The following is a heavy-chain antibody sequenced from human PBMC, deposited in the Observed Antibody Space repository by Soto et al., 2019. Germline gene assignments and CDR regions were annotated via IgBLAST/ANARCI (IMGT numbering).Heavy chain of an antibody. CDR1: GFTFSGSA. D-gene: IGHD3-16*02. V-gene: IGHV3-73*02. CDR3: TRPTVPGYRRGFYYYYGMDV. J-gene: IGHJ6*02. CDR2: IRSKANSYAT. Sequence: VQLVESGGGLVQPGGSLKLSCAASGFTFSGSAMHWVRQASGKGLEWVGRIRSKANSYATAYAASVKGRFTISRDDSKNTAYLQMNSLKTEDTAVYYCTRPTVPGYRRGFYYYYGMDVWGQGTTVTVSS.